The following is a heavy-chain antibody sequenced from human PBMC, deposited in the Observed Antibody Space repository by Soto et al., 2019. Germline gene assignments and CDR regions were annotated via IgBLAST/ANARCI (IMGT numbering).Heavy chain of an antibody. D-gene: IGHD2-2*01. Sequence: PGGSLRLSCTASGFTFGDYAMSWFRQAPGKGLEWVGFIRSKAYGGTTEYAASVKGRFTISRDDSKSIAYLQMNSLKTEDTAVYYCTRVARLDIVVVPAYYFDYWGQGTLVTVSS. J-gene: IGHJ4*02. CDR3: TRVARLDIVVVPAYYFDY. V-gene: IGHV3-49*03. CDR1: GFTFGDYA. CDR2: IRSKAYGGTT.